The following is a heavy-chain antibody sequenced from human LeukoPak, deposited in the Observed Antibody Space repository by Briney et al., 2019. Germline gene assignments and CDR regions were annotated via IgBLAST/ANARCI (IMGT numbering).Heavy chain of an antibody. CDR3: ARDCSSTSCYWTFDY. V-gene: IGHV3-64*01. Sequence: GGSLRLSCAASGFTFSSYAMHWVRQAPGKGLEYVSAISSNGGSTYYANSVKGRFTISRDNSKNTLYLQMGSLRAEDMAVYYCARDCSSTSCYWTFDYWGQGTLVTVSS. CDR2: ISSNGGST. CDR1: GFTFSSYA. J-gene: IGHJ4*02. D-gene: IGHD2-2*01.